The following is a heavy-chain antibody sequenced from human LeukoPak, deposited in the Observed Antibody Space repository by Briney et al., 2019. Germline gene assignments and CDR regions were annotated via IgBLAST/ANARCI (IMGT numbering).Heavy chain of an antibody. Sequence: GGSLRLSCAVSGITLSNYGMSWVRQAPGKGLEWVAGISDSGGSTNYADSVKGRFTISRDNTKNTLYLQMNSLRAEDTAVYFCAKRGVVIRVILVGFHKEAYYFDSWGQGALVTVSS. CDR3: AKRGVVIRVILVGFHKEAYYFDS. V-gene: IGHV3-23*01. D-gene: IGHD3-22*01. J-gene: IGHJ4*02. CDR1: GITLSNYG. CDR2: ISDSGGST.